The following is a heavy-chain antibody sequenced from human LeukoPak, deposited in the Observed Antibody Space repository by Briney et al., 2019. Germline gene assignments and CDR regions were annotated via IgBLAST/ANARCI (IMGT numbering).Heavy chain of an antibody. CDR1: GYTFTSYA. CDR3: AREKQQLGHDYYYGMDV. Sequence: GASVRVSCKASGYTFTSYAMHGVRQARGQRLEGMGWINAGNGNTIYSQKFQGRVTITRDTSASTAYMELSRLRYEDTGVYYCAREKQQLGHDYYYGMDVWGKGPTVTVSS. V-gene: IGHV1-3*01. J-gene: IGHJ6*04. CDR2: INAGNGNT. D-gene: IGHD6-13*01.